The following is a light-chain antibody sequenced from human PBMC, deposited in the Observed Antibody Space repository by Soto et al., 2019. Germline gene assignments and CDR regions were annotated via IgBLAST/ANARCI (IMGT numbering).Light chain of an antibody. CDR3: AAWDDSLKRVV. CDR1: SSNIGSET. J-gene: IGLJ2*01. V-gene: IGLV1-44*01. CDR2: VNN. Sequence: QSVLTQPPSASGTPGQRVTISCSGSSSNIGSETVNWYQHLPGTAPKLLIYVNNQRPSGGPDRFSGSKPGTSASLAISGLQSEDESDYFCAAWDDSLKRVVFGGGTKLTVL.